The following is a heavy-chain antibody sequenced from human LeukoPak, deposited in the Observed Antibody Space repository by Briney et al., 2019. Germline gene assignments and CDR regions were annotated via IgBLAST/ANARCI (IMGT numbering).Heavy chain of an antibody. Sequence: GASVKVSCKASGYTFTGYYMHWVRQAPGQGLEWMGWINPNSGGTNYAQKFQGRVTMTRDTSISTAYMELSRLRSDDTAVYYCARVDPYYYDSSGYYEPNFDYWGQGTLVTVSS. J-gene: IGHJ4*02. D-gene: IGHD3-22*01. CDR3: ARVDPYYYDSSGYYEPNFDY. CDR1: GYTFTGYY. V-gene: IGHV1-2*02. CDR2: INPNSGGT.